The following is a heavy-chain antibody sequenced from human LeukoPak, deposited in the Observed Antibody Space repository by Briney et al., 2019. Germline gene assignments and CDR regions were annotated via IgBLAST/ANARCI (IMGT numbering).Heavy chain of an antibody. CDR1: GFTFSSYG. CDR2: ISYDGSNK. Sequence: GGSLRLSCAASGFTFSSYGMHWVRQAPGKGLEWVAVISYDGSNKYYADSVKGRFTMSRDNAKNSLYLQMNSLRAEDTAVYYCARATTYDILTGYFDYWGQGTLDTVSS. D-gene: IGHD3-9*01. V-gene: IGHV3-30*03. CDR3: ARATTYDILTGYFDY. J-gene: IGHJ4*02.